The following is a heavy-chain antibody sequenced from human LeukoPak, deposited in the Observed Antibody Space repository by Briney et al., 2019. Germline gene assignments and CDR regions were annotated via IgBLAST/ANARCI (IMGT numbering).Heavy chain of an antibody. Sequence: GGSLRLSCVGSGYTFTTYGMSWVRQAPGKGLEWVSTIGGTGVRTYYADSVKGRFTISRDNSKNTLYLQINSLRAEDTAVYFCAKDRLGGPYFFHYWGQGTLVTVSS. CDR3: AKDRLGGPYFFHY. D-gene: IGHD3-16*01. V-gene: IGHV3-23*01. CDR2: IGGTGVRT. J-gene: IGHJ4*02. CDR1: GYTFTTYG.